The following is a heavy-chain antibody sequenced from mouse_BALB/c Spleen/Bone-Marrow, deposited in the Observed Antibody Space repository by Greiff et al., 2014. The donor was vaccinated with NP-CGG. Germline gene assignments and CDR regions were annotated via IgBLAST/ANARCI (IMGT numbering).Heavy chain of an antibody. J-gene: IGHJ4*01. CDR3: AKQRSVYPYAMAY. D-gene: IGHD2-10*02. V-gene: IGHV2-6-5*01. CDR1: GFSLSDYG. Sequence: QVQLQQSGPGLVAPSQSLSITCPVSGFSLSDYGVSWIRQSPGKGLEWLGVIWGGGKEYYNSVLKSRLSINKDNSKSQVFLKMYSLQTDDTAIYYCAKQRSVYPYAMAYWGQGPSVTGSS. CDR2: IWGGGKE.